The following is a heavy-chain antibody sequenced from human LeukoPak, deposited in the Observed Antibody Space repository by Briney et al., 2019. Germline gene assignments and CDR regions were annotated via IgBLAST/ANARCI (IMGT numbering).Heavy chain of an antibody. CDR1: GGTFSSYT. J-gene: IGHJ5*02. CDR2: IIPILGIA. Sequence: GVSVKVSCKASGGTFSSYTISWARQAPGQGLEWMGRIIPILGIANYAQKFQGRVTITADKSTSTAYMELSSLRSEDTAVYYCARVGVLRFLKDPWFDPWGQGTLVTVSS. D-gene: IGHD3-3*01. V-gene: IGHV1-69*02. CDR3: ARVGVLRFLKDPWFDP.